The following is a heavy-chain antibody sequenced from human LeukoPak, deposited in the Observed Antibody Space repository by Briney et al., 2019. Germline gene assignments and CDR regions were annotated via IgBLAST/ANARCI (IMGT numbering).Heavy chain of an antibody. CDR1: GGSISSYY. CDR2: IYTSGST. D-gene: IGHD3-10*01. V-gene: IGHV4-4*07. J-gene: IGHJ6*02. CDR3: TRDQMVRGVIPIYYYYGMDV. Sequence: SETLSLTCTVSGGSISSYYWSWIRQPAGKGLEWIGRIYTSGSTNYNPSLKSRVTMSVDTSKNQFSLKLSSVTAADTAVYYCTRDQMVRGVIPIYYYYGMDVWGQGTTVTVSS.